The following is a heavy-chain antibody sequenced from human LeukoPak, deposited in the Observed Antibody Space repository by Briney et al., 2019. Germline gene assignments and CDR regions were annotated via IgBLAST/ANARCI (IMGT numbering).Heavy chain of an antibody. D-gene: IGHD3-3*01. V-gene: IGHV1-46*01. CDR1: GYTFTSYY. CDR2: INPSGGIP. J-gene: IGHJ6*02. CDR3: ARGLTYYDFWSGLGRDGMDV. Sequence: ASVKVSCKASGYTFTSYYMHWVRQVPGQGLEWMGLINPSGGIPSYAQQFHGTLTMTRVTSTRTVYMELSSLRSADTAVYYCARGLTYYDFWSGLGRDGMDVWGQGTTVTVSS.